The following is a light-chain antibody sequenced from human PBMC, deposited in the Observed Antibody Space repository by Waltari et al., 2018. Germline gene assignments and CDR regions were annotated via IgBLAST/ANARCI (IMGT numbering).Light chain of an antibody. CDR3: QQSFSSPWT. CDR2: DAS. J-gene: IGKJ1*01. CDR1: QSVRTF. Sequence: EVVLTQSPAILSLSPGERATLSCRASQSVRTFVAWYQQKPGQAPRLLIYDASNRATGIPARFSGSGSGTDFTLTVSSLQPEDFTTYCCQQSFSSPWTFGPGTQV. V-gene: IGKV3-11*01.